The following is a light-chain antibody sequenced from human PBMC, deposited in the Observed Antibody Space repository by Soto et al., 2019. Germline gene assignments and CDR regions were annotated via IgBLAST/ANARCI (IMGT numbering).Light chain of an antibody. Sequence: QSALTQPASVSGSPGQSITISCTGTSSDVGSYNLVSWYQQHPGKAPKLMIYEVSKRPSGVSNRFSGSKSGNTASLTIFGLQAEDEADYYCCSYAGSSYVFGTGTKVTVL. CDR2: EVS. V-gene: IGLV2-23*02. CDR1: SSDVGSYNL. CDR3: CSYAGSSYV. J-gene: IGLJ1*01.